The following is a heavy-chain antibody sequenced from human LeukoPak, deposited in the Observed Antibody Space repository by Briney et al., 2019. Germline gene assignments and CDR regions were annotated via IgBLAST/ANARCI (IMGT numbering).Heavy chain of an antibody. D-gene: IGHD6-13*01. CDR2: INPNSGGT. J-gene: IGHJ4*02. CDR1: GYTFTRYY. Sequence: ASVKVSCTASGYTFTRYYMHWVRQAPGQGRGGMGWINPNSGGTNYAQKFQGRVTITRDTSISTAYMELSRLRSDDTAVYYCASSPSWSSSWYDYWGQGTLVTVSS. V-gene: IGHV1-2*02. CDR3: ASSPSWSSSWYDY.